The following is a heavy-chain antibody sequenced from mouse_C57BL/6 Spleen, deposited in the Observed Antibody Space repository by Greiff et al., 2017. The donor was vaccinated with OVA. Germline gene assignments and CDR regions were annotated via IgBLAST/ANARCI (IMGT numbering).Heavy chain of an antibody. J-gene: IGHJ4*01. CDR2: ISNGGGST. CDR3: ARRLEGMDY. CDR1: GFTFSDYY. V-gene: IGHV5-12*01. Sequence: EVQVVESGGGLVQPGGSLKLSCAASGFTFSDYYMYWVRQTPEKRLEWVAYISNGGGSTYYPDTVKGRFTISRDNAKNTLYLQMSRLKSEDTAMYYCARRLEGMDYWGQGTSVTVSS.